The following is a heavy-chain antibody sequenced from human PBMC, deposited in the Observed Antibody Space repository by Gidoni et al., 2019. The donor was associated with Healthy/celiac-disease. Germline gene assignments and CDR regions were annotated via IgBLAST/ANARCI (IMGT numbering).Heavy chain of an antibody. CDR2: IYYSGST. CDR1: GGSISSSSYY. D-gene: IGHD6-19*01. V-gene: IGHV4-39*01. J-gene: IGHJ4*02. Sequence: QLQLQESGPGLVKPSETLSLTCTVSGGSISSSSYYWGWIRQPPGKGLEWIGSIYYSGSTYYNPSLKSRVTISVDTSKNQFSLKLSSVTAADTAVYYCARARIAVAGPFDYWGQGTLVTVSS. CDR3: ARARIAVAGPFDY.